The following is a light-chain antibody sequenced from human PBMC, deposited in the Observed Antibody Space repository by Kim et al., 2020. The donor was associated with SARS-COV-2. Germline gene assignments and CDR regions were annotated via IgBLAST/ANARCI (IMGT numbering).Light chain of an antibody. J-gene: IGLJ3*02. CDR3: SSYTSSSTWV. CDR2: DVS. V-gene: IGLV2-14*03. CDR1: SSDVGGHNY. Sequence: QSALTQPASVSGSPGQSITISCTGTSSDVGGHNYVCWYQQHPGKAPKLMIYDVSSRPSGVSNRSSGSKSGNAASLTICGLQAEDEADYYCSSYTSSSTWVFGGGTQLTVL.